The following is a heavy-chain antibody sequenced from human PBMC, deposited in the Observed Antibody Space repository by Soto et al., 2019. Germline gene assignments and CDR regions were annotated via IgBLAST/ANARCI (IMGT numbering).Heavy chain of an antibody. J-gene: IGHJ4*02. Sequence: GGSLRLSCAASRFAFSTYEMHWLRQAPGKGLEWVSYISSGGDTVHYADSVKGRFTISRDNTRNSLYLQMNSLRDEDTALYYCVRYCSSTLCNGVATRTFDYWGQGTLVTVSS. D-gene: IGHD2-2*01. CDR1: RFAFSTYE. CDR3: VRYCSSTLCNGVATRTFDY. V-gene: IGHV3-48*03. CDR2: ISSGGDTV.